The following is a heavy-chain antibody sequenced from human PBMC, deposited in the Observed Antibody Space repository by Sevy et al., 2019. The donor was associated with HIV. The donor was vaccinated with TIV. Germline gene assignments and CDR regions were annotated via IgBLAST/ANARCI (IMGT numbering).Heavy chain of an antibody. CDR3: ASQHDYVDYGNDY. D-gene: IGHD4-17*01. CDR2: IKQDGSGK. Sequence: GGSLRISCADSGFTFSSYWMSWVRQAPGNGPEWVANIKQDGSGKYYVDSVKGRFTISRDNATNSLYLQMNSLRADDTAVYYCASQHDYVDYGNDYWGQGTLVTVSS. V-gene: IGHV3-7*01. CDR1: GFTFSSYW. J-gene: IGHJ4*02.